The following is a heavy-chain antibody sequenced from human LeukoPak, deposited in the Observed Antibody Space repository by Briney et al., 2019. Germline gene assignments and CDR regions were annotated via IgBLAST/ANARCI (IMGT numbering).Heavy chain of an antibody. CDR1: GFTFDDYA. V-gene: IGHV3-9*01. J-gene: IGHJ4*02. CDR3: AKGRGSYYYYFDY. Sequence: GGSLRLSCAASGFTFDDYAMHWVRQAPGKGLEWVSGISWNSGTIGYADSVKGRFTISRDNAKNSLYLQMNSLRVEDTALYYCAKGRGSYYYYFDYWGQGTLVTVSS. D-gene: IGHD1-26*01. CDR2: ISWNSGTI.